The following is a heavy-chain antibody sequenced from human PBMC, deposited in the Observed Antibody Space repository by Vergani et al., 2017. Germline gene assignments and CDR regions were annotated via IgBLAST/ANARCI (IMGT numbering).Heavy chain of an antibody. CDR3: ARDGRSYDSSGYFDY. V-gene: IGHV4-61*02. J-gene: IGHJ4*02. CDR2: IYTSGST. Sequence: QVQLQESCPGLVKPSQTLSLTCTVSGGSISSGSYYWSWIRQPAGKGLEWIGRIYTSGSTNYNPSLKSRVTISVDTSKNQFTLKLRSVTAADTAVYYCARDGRSYDSSGYFDYWGQGTLVTVSS. CDR1: GGSISSGSYY. D-gene: IGHD3-22*01.